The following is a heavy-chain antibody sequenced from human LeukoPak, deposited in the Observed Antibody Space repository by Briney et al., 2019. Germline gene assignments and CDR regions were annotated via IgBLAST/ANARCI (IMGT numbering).Heavy chain of an antibody. D-gene: IGHD3-22*01. V-gene: IGHV3-23*01. CDR3: ATKEAVVVVISGFDY. J-gene: IGHJ4*02. CDR1: GFTFSSYG. CDR2: ISGSGGST. Sequence: RPGGSLRLSCAASGFTFSSYGMHWVRQAPGKGLEWVSAISGSGGSTYYADSVKGRFTISRDNSKNTLYLQMNSLRAEDTAVYYCATKEAVVVVISGFDYWGQGTLVTVSS.